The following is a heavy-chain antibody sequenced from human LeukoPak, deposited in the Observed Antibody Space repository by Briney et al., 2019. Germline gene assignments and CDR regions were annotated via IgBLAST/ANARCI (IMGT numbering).Heavy chain of an antibody. V-gene: IGHV1-2*02. D-gene: IGHD2-8*01. Sequence: ASVKVSCKASGYTFTGYYMHWVRQAPGQGLEWMGWINPDSGGTNYAQNFQGRVTMTRDTSISTAYMELSRLRSDDTAVYYCARESVLGWFDPWGQGTLVTVSS. J-gene: IGHJ5*02. CDR3: ARESVLGWFDP. CDR2: INPDSGGT. CDR1: GYTFTGYY.